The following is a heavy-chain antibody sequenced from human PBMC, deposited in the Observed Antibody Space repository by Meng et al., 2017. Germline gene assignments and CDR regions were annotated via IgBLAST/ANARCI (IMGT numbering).Heavy chain of an antibody. V-gene: IGHV4-61*01. D-gene: IGHD3-16*01. CDR2: IDYGGST. Sequence: QVQLQESGPGSVRPSETLSLTCTVSGDSVTVGSHYWSWIRQPPGKGLEWIGYIDYGGSTSYNPSLRSRVTISVDTSNNQFSLKLSSVTAADTAVFYCARTRGDYYFDYWGQGTLVTVSS. J-gene: IGHJ4*02. CDR1: GDSVTVGSHY. CDR3: ARTRGDYYFDY.